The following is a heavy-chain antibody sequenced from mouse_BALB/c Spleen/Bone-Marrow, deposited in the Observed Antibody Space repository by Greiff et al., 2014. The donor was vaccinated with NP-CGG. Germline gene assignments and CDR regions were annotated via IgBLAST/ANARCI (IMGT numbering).Heavy chain of an antibody. D-gene: IGHD2-3*01. J-gene: IGHJ3*01. CDR1: GFDFSRYR. Sequence: EVKVVESGGGLVQPGGSLKLSCAASGFDFSRYRMTWVRQAPGKGLGWIGEINPDSGTINYTPSLKDKFIISRNNAKNTLYLQMSKVRSEDTALYYCARNGYYGWIAYWGQGTLVTVSA. CDR2: INPDSGTI. CDR3: ARNGYYGWIAY. V-gene: IGHV4-1*02.